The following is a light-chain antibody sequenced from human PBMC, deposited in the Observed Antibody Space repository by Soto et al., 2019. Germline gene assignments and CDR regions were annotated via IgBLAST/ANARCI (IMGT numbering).Light chain of an antibody. J-gene: IGKJ1*01. CDR2: KAS. CDR3: QQYNSYWT. CDR1: QSVGSW. Sequence: QITHSPSTLSASVAYRVTISCRASQSVGSWLAWYQQKPGKAPNLLIYKASNLQSGVPLRFSGSGSGTEFILTISSLQPDDSGTYYCQQYNSYWTFGQGTKVDIK. V-gene: IGKV1-5*03.